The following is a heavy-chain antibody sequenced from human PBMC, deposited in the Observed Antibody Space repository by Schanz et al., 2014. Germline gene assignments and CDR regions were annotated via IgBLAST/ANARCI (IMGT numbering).Heavy chain of an antibody. CDR2: IFFSGST. CDR3: YGMDG. CDR1: GSINSYY. V-gene: IGHV4-59*12. Sequence: QVQLQESGPGLVKPSETLSLNCRISGSINSYYWSWIRQPPGKGLEWIGYIFFSGSTTYNPSFNSRVTISIDTSKTQFSLRLPSVTAADTAVYYCYGMDGWGQGTTVTVSS. J-gene: IGHJ6*02.